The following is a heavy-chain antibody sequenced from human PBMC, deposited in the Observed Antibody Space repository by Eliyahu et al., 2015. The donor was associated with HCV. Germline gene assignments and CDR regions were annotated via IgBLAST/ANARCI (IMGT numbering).Heavy chain of an antibody. J-gene: IGHJ4*02. D-gene: IGHD3-10*01. CDR3: ASTDLGVMYGSGGVFDY. Sequence: QVQLVQSGAEVKKPGASVKVSCKASGYTFTGXDMHWVRQASGQGLGWMGWINPNSGGTNYAQKFQGRVTMTRDTSISTAYLELSRLRSDDTAVYYCASTDLGVMYGSGGVFDYWGQGTLVTVSS. CDR1: GYTFTGXD. V-gene: IGHV1-2*02. CDR2: INPNSGGT.